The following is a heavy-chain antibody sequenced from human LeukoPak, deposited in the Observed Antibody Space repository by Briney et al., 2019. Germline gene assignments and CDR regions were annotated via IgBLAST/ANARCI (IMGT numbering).Heavy chain of an antibody. V-gene: IGHV4-39*01. J-gene: IGHJ4*02. D-gene: IGHD3-3*01. CDR1: GGSISSSSYY. Sequence: PSETLSLTCTVSGGSISSSSYYWGWIRQPPGKGLEWIGSIYYSGSTYYNPSLKSRVTISVEKYKNQFSLKLSSVTAADTAVYYCARRGRHYDFWSGYYKRKGYFDYWGQGTLVTVSS. CDR3: ARRGRHYDFWSGYYKRKGYFDY. CDR2: IYYSGST.